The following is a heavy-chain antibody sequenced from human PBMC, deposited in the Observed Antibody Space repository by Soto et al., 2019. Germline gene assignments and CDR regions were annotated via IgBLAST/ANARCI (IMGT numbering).Heavy chain of an antibody. V-gene: IGHV3-30*18. CDR3: AKDRRSRGLWELPGGED. J-gene: IGHJ4*02. D-gene: IGHD1-26*01. CDR2: ISYDGSNK. Sequence: QVQLVESGGGVVQPGRSPRLSCAASGFRFSDYGMHWVRQAPGKGLEGVAVISYDGSNKYYADSVKGRLTISRDNSKNTLYLQMNSLRAEDTAVYYCAKDRRSRGLWELPGGEDWGQGTMVTVSS. CDR1: GFRFSDYG.